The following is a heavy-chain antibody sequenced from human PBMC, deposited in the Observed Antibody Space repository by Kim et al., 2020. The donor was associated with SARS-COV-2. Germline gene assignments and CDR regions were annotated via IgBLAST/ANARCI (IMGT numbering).Heavy chain of an antibody. CDR1: GGSISSYY. D-gene: IGHD1-26*01. CDR2: IYYSGST. J-gene: IGHJ4*02. V-gene: IGHV4-59*01. Sequence: SETLSLTCTVSGGSISSYYWSWIRQPPGKGLEWIGYIYYSGSTNYNPSLKSRVTISVDTSKNQFSRKLSSVTAADTAVDYCARYYSGSYPYWGQGTLVT. CDR3: ARYYSGSYPY.